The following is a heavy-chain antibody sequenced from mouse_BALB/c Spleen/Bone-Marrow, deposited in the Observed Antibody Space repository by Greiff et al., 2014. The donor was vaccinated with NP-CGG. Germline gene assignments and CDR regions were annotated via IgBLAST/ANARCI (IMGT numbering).Heavy chain of an antibody. J-gene: IGHJ1*01. V-gene: IGHV1-14*01. CDR1: GYTFTSYV. CDR2: INPYNDGT. D-gene: IGHD2-2*01. Sequence: VQLKESGPELVKPGASVKMSCKASGYTFTSYVMHWVKQKPGQGLEWIGYINPYNDGTKYNEKFKGKATLTSDKSSSTAYMELSSLTSEDSAVYYCARREEGYGTFYWYFDVWGAGTTVTVSS. CDR3: ARREEGYGTFYWYFDV.